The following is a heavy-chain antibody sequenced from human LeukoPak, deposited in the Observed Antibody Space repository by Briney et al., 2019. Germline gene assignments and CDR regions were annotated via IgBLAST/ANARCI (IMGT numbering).Heavy chain of an antibody. V-gene: IGHV4-4*02. J-gene: IGHJ4*02. CDR3: ARFEHYDFWSGIGE. CDR2: IYHSGST. CDR1: GGSISSSNW. Sequence: SETLSLTCAVSGGSISSSNWWSWVRQPPGKGLEWSGEIYHSGSTNYNPSLKSRATISVDKSKNQFSLKLSSVTAADTAVYYCARFEHYDFWSGIGEWGQGTLVTVSS. D-gene: IGHD3-3*01.